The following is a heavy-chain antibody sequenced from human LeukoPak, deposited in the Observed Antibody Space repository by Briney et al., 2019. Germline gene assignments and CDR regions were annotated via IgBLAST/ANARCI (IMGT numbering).Heavy chain of an antibody. CDR2: INHSGST. J-gene: IGHJ4*02. CDR3: ARHQEVPYGSGSYYYYYFDY. Sequence: SETLSLTCAVYGGSFSGYCWSWIRQPPGKGLEWIGEINHSGSTNYNPSLKSRVTISVDTSKNQFSLKLSSVTAADTAVYYCARHQEVPYGSGSYYYYYFDYWGQGTLVTVSS. D-gene: IGHD3-10*01. V-gene: IGHV4-34*01. CDR1: GGSFSGYC.